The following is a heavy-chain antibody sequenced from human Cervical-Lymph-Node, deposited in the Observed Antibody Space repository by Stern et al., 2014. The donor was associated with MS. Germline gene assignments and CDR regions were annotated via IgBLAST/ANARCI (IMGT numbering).Heavy chain of an antibody. Sequence: EVQLVESGGGLVQPGRSLRLSCAASGFTFDECTMHWVRQAPGKGLEGVSGISWNSGNIAYADSVKGRFAISRDNAKNSLYLQMNSLRTEDTAFYYCTRDNPYCTGGTCLGFDYWGQGTLVTVSS. CDR1: GFTFDECT. CDR2: ISWNSGNI. CDR3: TRDNPYCTGGTCLGFDY. D-gene: IGHD2-15*01. V-gene: IGHV3-9*01. J-gene: IGHJ4*02.